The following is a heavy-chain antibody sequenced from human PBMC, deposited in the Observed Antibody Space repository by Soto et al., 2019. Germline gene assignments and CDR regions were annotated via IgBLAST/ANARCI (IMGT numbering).Heavy chain of an antibody. CDR1: GFTVSSNY. CDR2: IYSGGST. V-gene: IGHV3-53*04. D-gene: IGHD6-19*01. J-gene: IGHJ3*02. CDR3: AREGHIAVAGTGAFDI. Sequence: GGSLRLSCAASGFTVSSNYMSWVRQAPGKGLEWVSVIYSGGSTYYADSVKGRFTISRHNSKNTLYLQMNSLRAEDTAVYYCAREGHIAVAGTGAFDIWGQGTMVTVSS.